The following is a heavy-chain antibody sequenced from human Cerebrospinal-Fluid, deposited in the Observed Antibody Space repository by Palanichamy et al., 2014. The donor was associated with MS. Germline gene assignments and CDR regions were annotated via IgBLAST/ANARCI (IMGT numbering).Heavy chain of an antibody. CDR1: GFTFSQYS. J-gene: IGHJ6*02. CDR3: AREYYYGSGTYYRGISYYYDGMDV. Sequence: EVQLVESGGGLVRPGGSLRLSCAASGFTFSQYSMNWVRLAPGKGLERVSSISRSSGHAYYADSVRGRLTISRDNAKNSVYLQMNDVRAEDTAIYYCAREYYYGSGTYYRGISYYYDGMDVWGQGTTVTVSS. V-gene: IGHV3-21*06. D-gene: IGHD3-10*01. CDR2: ISRSSGHA.